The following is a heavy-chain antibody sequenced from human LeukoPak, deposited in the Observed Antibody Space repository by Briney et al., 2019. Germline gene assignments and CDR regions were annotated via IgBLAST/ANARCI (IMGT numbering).Heavy chain of an antibody. J-gene: IGHJ6*03. CDR3: ARVCSSSPGRGYYYMDV. CDR1: GFTFSSYS. Sequence: TGGSLRLSCAASGFTFSSYSMNWVRQAPGKGLEWVSSISSSSSYIYYADSVKGRFTISRDNAKNSLYLQMNSLRAEDTAVYYCARVCSSSPGRGYYYMDVWGKGTTVTVSS. CDR2: ISSSSSYI. V-gene: IGHV3-21*01. D-gene: IGHD6-13*01.